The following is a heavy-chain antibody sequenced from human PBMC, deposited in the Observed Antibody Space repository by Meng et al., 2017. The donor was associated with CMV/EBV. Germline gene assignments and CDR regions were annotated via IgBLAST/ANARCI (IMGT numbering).Heavy chain of an antibody. D-gene: IGHD4-11*01. CDR3: AKDRVSQFDY. J-gene: IGHJ4*02. CDR1: GFTFSSYG. Sequence: GGSLRLSCAASGFTFSSYGMHWVRQAPGKGLEWVAFIRYDGSNKYYADSVKGRFTISRDNSKNTLYLQMNSLKAEDTAVYYCAKDRVSQFDYWGQGTLVTVSS. V-gene: IGHV3-30*02. CDR2: IRYDGSNK.